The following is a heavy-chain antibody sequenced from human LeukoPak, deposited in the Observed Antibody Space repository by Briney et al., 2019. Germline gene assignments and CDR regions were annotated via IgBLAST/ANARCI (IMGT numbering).Heavy chain of an antibody. D-gene: IGHD5-18*01. CDR2: ISGSGGST. CDR1: GFTFEDYA. Sequence: GGSLRLSCAASGFTFEDYAMHWVRQAPGKGPEWVSAISGSGGSTYYADSVKGRFTISRDSSKNTLYLQMNSLRAEDTAVYYCATHIKVDTQSGVYYYYMDVWGKGTTVTVSS. CDR3: ATHIKVDTQSGVYYYYMDV. J-gene: IGHJ6*03. V-gene: IGHV3-23*01.